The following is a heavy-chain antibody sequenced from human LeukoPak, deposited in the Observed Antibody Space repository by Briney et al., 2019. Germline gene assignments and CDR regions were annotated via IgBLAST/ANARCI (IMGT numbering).Heavy chain of an antibody. V-gene: IGHV3-23*01. CDR3: VKGPYYESPALDS. CDR2: INGGGDST. D-gene: IGHD3-16*01. CDR1: GFPFRDFG. J-gene: IGHJ4*02. Sequence: GGSLRLSCAASGFPFRDFGMNWVRQTPRKGLEWISHINGGGDSTHYADFVKGRFTISRDNYQNTLYVQMNSLRTEDTAIYYCVKGPYYESPALDSWGQGTLVTVSS.